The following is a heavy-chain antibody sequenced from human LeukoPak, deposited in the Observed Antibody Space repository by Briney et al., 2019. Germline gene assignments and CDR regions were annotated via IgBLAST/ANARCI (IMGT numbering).Heavy chain of an antibody. CDR3: ARGDDHYDSSGYKYYFDS. D-gene: IGHD3-22*01. J-gene: IGHJ4*02. V-gene: IGHV3-30-3*01. CDR2: ISYDEGKK. Sequence: AGSRRLSCAASGFTFSSYSMSWVRQAPGKGLEWMAIISYDEGKKYHADSVQGRFTISRDNSKNTLYLQMNSLRAEDRAVYYCARGDDHYDSSGYKYYFDSWGQGTLVTVSS. CDR1: GFTFSSYS.